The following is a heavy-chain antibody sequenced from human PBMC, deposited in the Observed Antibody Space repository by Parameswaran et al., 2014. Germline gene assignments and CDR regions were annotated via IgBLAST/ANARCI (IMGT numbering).Heavy chain of an antibody. J-gene: IGHJ5*02. CDR2: INAGNGNT. CDR3: ARGPLSARGWFDP. V-gene: IGHV1-3*01. Sequence: VRQAPGQRLEWMGWINAGNGNTKYSQKFQGRVTITRDTSASTAYMELSSLRSEDTAVYYCARGPLSARGWFDPWGQGTLVTVSS.